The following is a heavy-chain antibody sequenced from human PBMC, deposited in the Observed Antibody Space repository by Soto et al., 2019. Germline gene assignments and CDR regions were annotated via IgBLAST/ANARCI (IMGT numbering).Heavy chain of an antibody. D-gene: IGHD3-10*01. V-gene: IGHV1-2*02. CDR3: ARSTMVRGVILNYYYYGMDV. CDR1: GYTFTGYY. CDR2: INPNSGGT. J-gene: IGHJ6*02. Sequence: ASVKVSCKAYGYTFTGYYMHWVRQAPGQGLEWMGWINPNSGGTNYAQKFQGRVTMTRHTSISTAHMELTRLRSDDTAVYYCARSTMVRGVILNYYYYGMDVWGQGTRVTVSS.